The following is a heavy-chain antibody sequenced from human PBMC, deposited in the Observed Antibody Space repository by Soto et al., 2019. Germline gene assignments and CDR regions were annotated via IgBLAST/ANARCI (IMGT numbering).Heavy chain of an antibody. Sequence: GSLRLSCAASGFTFSSYWMSWVRQAPGKGLEWVANIKQDGSEKYYVDSVKGRFTISRDNAKNSLYLQMNGLRAEDTAFYFCARGGAGLVTAIDSWGRGTLVTVSS. D-gene: IGHD2-21*02. CDR1: GFTFSSYW. CDR3: ARGGAGLVTAIDS. CDR2: IKQDGSEK. V-gene: IGHV3-7*01. J-gene: IGHJ4*02.